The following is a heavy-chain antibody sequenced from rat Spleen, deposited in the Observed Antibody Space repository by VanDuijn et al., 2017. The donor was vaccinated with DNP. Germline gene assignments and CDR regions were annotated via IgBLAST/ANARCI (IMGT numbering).Heavy chain of an antibody. CDR3: ARSPVTSVAPFDY. D-gene: IGHD1-8*01. CDR2: INYSGST. J-gene: IGHJ2*01. V-gene: IGHV3-1*01. Sequence: EVQLQESGPGLVGPSQSLSLTCSVTGFSITSYSWGWIRRFPGNKMEWIGHINYSGSTSYNPSLKSRISITRDTSKNQFFLQLNSVTTEDTATYYCARSPVTSVAPFDYWGQGVMVTVSS. CDR1: GFSITSYS.